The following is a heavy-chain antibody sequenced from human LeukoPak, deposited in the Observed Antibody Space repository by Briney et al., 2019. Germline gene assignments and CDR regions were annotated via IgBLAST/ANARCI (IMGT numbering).Heavy chain of an antibody. Sequence: GGSLRLSCTASGFTFSRSWMNWIRQAPGKGLEWVANINPDGDGMRFVDSVKGRFTMSRDNAQSSLHLQMNSLRGEDTAFYYCAAWTDRGYSYWGQGVLVTVSS. V-gene: IGHV3-7*01. CDR3: AAWTDRGYSY. CDR1: GFTFSRSW. CDR2: INPDGDGM. D-gene: IGHD5-12*01. J-gene: IGHJ4*02.